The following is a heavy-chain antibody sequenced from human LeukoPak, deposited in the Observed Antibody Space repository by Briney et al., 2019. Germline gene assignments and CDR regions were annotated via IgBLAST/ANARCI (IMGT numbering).Heavy chain of an antibody. J-gene: IGHJ4*02. CDR2: INHSGST. Sequence: SETLSLTCAVYGGSFSGYYWSWIRQPPGKGLEWIGEINHSGSTNYNPSLKSRVTISVDTSKNQFSLKLSSVTAADTAVHYCATARRYYGSGSCDYWGQGTLVTVSS. CDR1: GGSFSGYY. V-gene: IGHV4-34*01. D-gene: IGHD3-10*01. CDR3: ATARRYYGSGSCDY.